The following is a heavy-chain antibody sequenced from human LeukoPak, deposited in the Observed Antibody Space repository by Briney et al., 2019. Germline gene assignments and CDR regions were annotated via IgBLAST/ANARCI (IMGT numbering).Heavy chain of an antibody. CDR3: ATRTRSKTRSGWDY. J-gene: IGHJ4*02. CDR2: IKQDGSDK. V-gene: IGHV3-7*01. D-gene: IGHD6-19*01. Sequence: PGGSLRLSCAASGFTFSSYWMSWVRQAPGKGLEWVANIKQDGSDKYFVDSVKGRFTISRDNAKNSLYLQMNSLRAEDTAVYYCATRTRSKTRSGWDYWGQGTLVTVSS. CDR1: GFTFSSYW.